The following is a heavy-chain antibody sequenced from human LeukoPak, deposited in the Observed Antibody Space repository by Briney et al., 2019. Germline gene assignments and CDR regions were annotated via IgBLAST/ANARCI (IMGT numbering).Heavy chain of an antibody. CDR3: ARDGSAMVYGNWFDP. D-gene: IGHD5-18*01. V-gene: IGHV4-61*02. CDR1: GGSISSGSYY. J-gene: IGHJ5*02. CDR2: IYTSGST. Sequence: PSETLSLTCTVSGGSISSGSYYWSWIRQPAGKGLEWIGRIYTSGSTNYNPSLKSRVTISVDTSKNQFSLKLSSVTAADTAVYYCARDGSAMVYGNWFDPWGQGTLVTVSS.